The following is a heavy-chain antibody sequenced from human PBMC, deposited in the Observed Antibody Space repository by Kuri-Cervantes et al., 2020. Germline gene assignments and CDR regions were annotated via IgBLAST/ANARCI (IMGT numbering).Heavy chain of an antibody. CDR2: ISAFNGNT. D-gene: IGHD6-19*01. V-gene: IGHV1-18*01. CDR1: GYTFTSYD. CDR3: ARGPLGSGRYKPDY. J-gene: IGHJ4*02. Sequence: ASVKVSCKASGYTFTSYDINWVRQAPGQGLEWMGWISAFNGNTDYAQELQGRVTMTTDTSTSTAYMELRSLRSDDTAVYYCARGPLGSGRYKPDYWGQGTLVTVSS.